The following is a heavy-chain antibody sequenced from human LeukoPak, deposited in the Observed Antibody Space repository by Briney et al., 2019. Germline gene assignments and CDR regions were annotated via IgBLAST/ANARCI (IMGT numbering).Heavy chain of an antibody. CDR3: ARGPTTSGVGTFDY. Sequence: SETLSLTCAVSHESFSEHYWNWIRQLPGKGLEWIGEISQSGTTHYNPSLKSRVTISVDTSENQLFLRVTSVTAADTAVYYCARGPTTSGVGTFDYWGQGTLVTVSS. V-gene: IGHV4-34*01. J-gene: IGHJ4*02. CDR1: HESFSEHY. D-gene: IGHD3-3*01. CDR2: ISQSGTT.